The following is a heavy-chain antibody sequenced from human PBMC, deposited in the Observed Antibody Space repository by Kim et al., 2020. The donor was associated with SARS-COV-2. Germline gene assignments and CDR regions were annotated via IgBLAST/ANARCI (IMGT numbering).Heavy chain of an antibody. V-gene: IGHV3-9*01. D-gene: IGHD5-12*01. Sequence: GGSLRLSCAASGFTFDDYAMNWVRQAPGKGLEWVSGISWNSVSIGYADSVKGRFTISRDNAKNSLYLQMNSLRAEDTALYYCAKGPGYDSSRWFDPWGQGTLVTVSS. CDR3: AKGPGYDSSRWFDP. CDR2: ISWNSVSI. CDR1: GFTFDDYA. J-gene: IGHJ5*02.